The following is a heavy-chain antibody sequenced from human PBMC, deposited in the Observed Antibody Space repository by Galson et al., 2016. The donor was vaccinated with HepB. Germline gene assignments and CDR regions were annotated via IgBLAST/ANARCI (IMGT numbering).Heavy chain of an antibody. CDR1: GFTFSSYW. D-gene: IGHD5-18*01. Sequence: SLRLSCAASGFTFSSYWMHWVRQAPGKGLVWVSRISTDGRTANQADSVKGRCTISRENARNTVYLQMNSLTAEDTAVYYCGAFRGDSSGYGEYWSQGTLVTVSS. CDR2: ISTDGRTA. CDR3: GAFRGDSSGYGEY. V-gene: IGHV3-74*01. J-gene: IGHJ4*02.